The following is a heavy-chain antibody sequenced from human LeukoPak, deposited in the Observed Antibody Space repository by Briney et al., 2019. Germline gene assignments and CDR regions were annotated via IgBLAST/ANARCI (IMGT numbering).Heavy chain of an antibody. CDR2: ISSSSSYI. Sequence: GGSLRLSCAASGFTFSSYAMHWVRQAPGKGLEWVSSISSSSSYIYYADSVKGRFTIPRDNAKNSLYLQMNSLRAEDTAVYYCARADRLGAALLASFDYWGQGTLVTVSS. CDR3: ARADRLGAALLASFDY. CDR1: GFTFSSYA. J-gene: IGHJ4*02. D-gene: IGHD3-16*01. V-gene: IGHV3-21*01.